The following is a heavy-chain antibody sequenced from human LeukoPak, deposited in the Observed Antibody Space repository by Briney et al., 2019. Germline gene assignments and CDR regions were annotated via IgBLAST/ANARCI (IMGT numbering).Heavy chain of an antibody. CDR3: EKECYYDSSGYYNYFDY. D-gene: IGHD3-22*01. Sequence: GGSLRLSCAASGFTFSSYGMHWVRQAPGKGLEWVAVISYDGSNKYYADSVKGRFTISRDNSKNTLYLQMNSLRAEDTAVYYCEKECYYDSSGYYNYFDYWGQGTLVTVSS. J-gene: IGHJ4*02. CDR1: GFTFSSYG. V-gene: IGHV3-30*18. CDR2: ISYDGSNK.